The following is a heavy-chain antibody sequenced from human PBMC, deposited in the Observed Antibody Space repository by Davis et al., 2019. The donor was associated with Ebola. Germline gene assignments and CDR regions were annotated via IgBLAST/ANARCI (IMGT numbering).Heavy chain of an antibody. CDR1: GGSISSSSYY. CDR2: IYYSGST. CDR3: ARQGRGYSYGLFDY. J-gene: IGHJ4*02. Sequence: SETLSLTCTVSGGSISSSSYYWGWLRQPPGKGLEWIGSIYYSGSTYYNPSLKSRVTISVDTSKNQFSLKLSSVTAADTAVYYCARQGRGYSYGLFDYWGQGTLVTVSS. V-gene: IGHV4-39*01. D-gene: IGHD5-18*01.